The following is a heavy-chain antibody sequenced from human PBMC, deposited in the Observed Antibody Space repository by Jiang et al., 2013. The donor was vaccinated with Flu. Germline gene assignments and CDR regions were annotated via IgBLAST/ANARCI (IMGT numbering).Heavy chain of an antibody. J-gene: IGHJ4*02. V-gene: IGHV6-1*01. Sequence: QTLSLTCDISGDSVSSKSAAWNWIRQSPLRGLEWLGRTYFRSRWFNEYAVALQSRITVNPDTSKNRFSLHLSSVTPEDTAIYYCARGPGYSLSLFDSWGQGTLVTVSS. CDR1: GDSVSSKSAA. D-gene: IGHD5-12*01. CDR3: ARGPGYSLSLFDS. CDR2: TYFRSRWFN.